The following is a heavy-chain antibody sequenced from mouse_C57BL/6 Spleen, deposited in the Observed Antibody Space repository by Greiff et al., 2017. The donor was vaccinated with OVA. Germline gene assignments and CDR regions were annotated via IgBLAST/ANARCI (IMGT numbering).Heavy chain of an antibody. CDR2: IDPSDSYT. Sequence: QVQLQQPGAELVKPGASVKLSCKASGYTFTSYWMQWVKQRPGQGLEWIGEIDPSDSYTNYNQKFKGKATLTVDTSSSTAYMQLSSLTSEDSAVYYCARMEVDYGNYAYFDVWGTGTTVTVSS. CDR3: ARMEVDYGNYAYFDV. J-gene: IGHJ1*03. V-gene: IGHV1-50*01. D-gene: IGHD2-1*01. CDR1: GYTFTSYW.